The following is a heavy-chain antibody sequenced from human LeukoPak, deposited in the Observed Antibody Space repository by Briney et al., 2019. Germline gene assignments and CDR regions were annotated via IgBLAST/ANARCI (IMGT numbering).Heavy chain of an antibody. Sequence: QPGGSLRLSCAASGYTFRRNGMHWVRQAPGKGLEWVAVIWYDGSKKYYGDSVRGRFTISRDNSKNTLYLQMNSQRAEDTAVYYCARWLSDKIDSNGYLDYWGQGTLVAVSS. CDR2: IWYDGSKK. V-gene: IGHV3-33*01. D-gene: IGHD5-18*01. CDR1: GYTFRRNG. CDR3: ARWLSDKIDSNGYLDY. J-gene: IGHJ4*02.